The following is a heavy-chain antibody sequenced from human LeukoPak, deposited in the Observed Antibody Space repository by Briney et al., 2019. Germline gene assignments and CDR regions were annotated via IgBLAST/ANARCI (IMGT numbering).Heavy chain of an antibody. D-gene: IGHD3-10*01. CDR1: GFTVSSNY. CDR2: ISSSGSTI. CDR3: ARGILWFGELSLPFDY. V-gene: IGHV3-11*01. J-gene: IGHJ4*02. Sequence: GGSLRLSCAASGFTVSSNYMSWVRQAPGKGLEWVSYISSSGSTIYYADSVRGRFTISRDNAKNSLYLQMNSLRAEDTALYYCARGILWFGELSLPFDYWGQGTLVTVSS.